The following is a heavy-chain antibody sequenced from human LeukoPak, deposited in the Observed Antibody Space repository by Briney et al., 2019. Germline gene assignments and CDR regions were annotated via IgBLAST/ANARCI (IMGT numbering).Heavy chain of an antibody. CDR2: INHSGST. CDR3: ARQPLSTVTTWGFDY. CDR1: GGSFSGYY. Sequence: SETLSLTCAVYGGSFSGYYWSWIRQPPGKGLEWIGEINHSGSTNYNPSLKSRVTISVDTSKNQFSLKLSSVTAADTAVYYCARQPLSTVTTWGFDYWGQGTLVTVSS. J-gene: IGHJ4*02. D-gene: IGHD4-17*01. V-gene: IGHV4-34*01.